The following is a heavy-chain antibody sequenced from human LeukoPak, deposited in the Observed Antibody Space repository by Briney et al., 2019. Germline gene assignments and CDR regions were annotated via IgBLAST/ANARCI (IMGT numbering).Heavy chain of an antibody. D-gene: IGHD3-22*01. CDR1: GYSFTSYW. CDR2: IYPGDSDT. Sequence: GESLKISCKGSGYSFTSYWIGWVRQMPGKGLEWMGIIYPGDSDTRYSPSFQGQVTISADKSISTAYLQWSSLKASDTAMYYCARVADYYDTRGPFDIWGQGTMVTVSS. V-gene: IGHV5-51*01. CDR3: ARVADYYDTRGPFDI. J-gene: IGHJ3*02.